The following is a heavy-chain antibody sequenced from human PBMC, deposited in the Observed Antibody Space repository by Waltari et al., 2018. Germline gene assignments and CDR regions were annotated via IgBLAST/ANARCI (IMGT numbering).Heavy chain of an antibody. CDR2: INPNSGGT. Sequence: QVQLVQSGAEVKKPGASVKVSCKASGYTFTGYYMHWVRQAPGQGLEWMGWINPNSGGTNDAQKFQGRVTMTRDTSISTAYMELSRLRSDDTAVYYCARSGGGRTLHYYYMDVWGKGTTVTVSS. D-gene: IGHD2-15*01. V-gene: IGHV1-2*02. CDR1: GYTFTGYY. CDR3: ARSGGGRTLHYYYMDV. J-gene: IGHJ6*03.